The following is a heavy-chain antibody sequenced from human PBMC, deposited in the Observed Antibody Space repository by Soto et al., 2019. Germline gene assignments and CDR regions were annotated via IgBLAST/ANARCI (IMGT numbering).Heavy chain of an antibody. V-gene: IGHV3-23*01. J-gene: IGHJ4*02. CDR2: ISGSAGST. Sequence: EVQLLESGGGLVQPGGSLRLSCAASGFTFTTYAMSWVRQAPGKGLEWVSAISGSAGSTYYADSVKGRFTISRDNSKNTLYMQMNSLRAEDTAVYYCAKNWDTTCSSSSHWVQVTLVSVSS. CDR1: GFTFTTYA. D-gene: IGHD6-6*01. CDR3: AKNWDTTCSSSSH.